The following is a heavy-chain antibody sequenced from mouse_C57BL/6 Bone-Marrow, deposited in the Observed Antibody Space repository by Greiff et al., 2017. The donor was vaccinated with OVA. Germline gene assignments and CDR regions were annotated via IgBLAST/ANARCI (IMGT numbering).Heavy chain of an antibody. CDR1: DSAVFPIAY. CDR2: ILPSIGST. J-gene: IGHJ1*03. CDR3: ARSYYGSSYWYFDV. Sequence: QVQLQQSGSELRSPGSSVKLSCKDSDSAVFPIAYMSWVRQKPGHGFECIGGILPSIGSTIYGEKLEDKATLDADTLSNTAYLELNSLTSEDSAIYYCARSYYGSSYWYFDVWGTGTTVTVSS. V-gene: IGHV15-2*01. D-gene: IGHD1-1*01.